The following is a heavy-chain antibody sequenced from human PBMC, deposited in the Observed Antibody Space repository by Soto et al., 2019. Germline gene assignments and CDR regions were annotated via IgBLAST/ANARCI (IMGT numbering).Heavy chain of an antibody. Sequence: ASVKVSCKAPGYTFTSYAMHWVRQAPGQRLEWMGWINAGNGNTKYSQKFQGRVTITRDTSASTAYMELSSLRSEDTAVYYCALIAQAGPPFDDWGQGTLVTVSS. CDR3: ALIAQAGPPFDD. V-gene: IGHV1-3*01. D-gene: IGHD3-16*01. J-gene: IGHJ4*02. CDR2: INAGNGNT. CDR1: GYTFTSYA.